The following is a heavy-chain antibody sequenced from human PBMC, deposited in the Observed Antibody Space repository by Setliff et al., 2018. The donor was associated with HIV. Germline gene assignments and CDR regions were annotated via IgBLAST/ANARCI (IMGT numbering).Heavy chain of an antibody. CDR3: ARRSGWSLDY. CDR2: ISHRGST. Sequence: SETLSLTCAVYGGFFSGDYWTWIRQPPGKGLEWIGEISHRGSTNYNPSLKSRVTISVDTSKNQFSLKLSSVTAADTAVYYCARRSGWSLDYWGQGTLVTVSS. CDR1: GGFFSGDY. V-gene: IGHV4-34*01. J-gene: IGHJ4*02. D-gene: IGHD6-19*01.